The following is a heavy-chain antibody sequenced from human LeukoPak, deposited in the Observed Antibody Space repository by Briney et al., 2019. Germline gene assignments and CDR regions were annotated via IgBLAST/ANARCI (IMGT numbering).Heavy chain of an antibody. Sequence: GGSLRLSCAASGFTFSSYGMHWVRQAPVKGLEWVSVISYDGSNKYYADSVKGRFTISRDNSKNTLYLQMNSLRAEDTAVYYCARDRGSSTSGYYYYYYGMDVWGQGTTVTVSS. V-gene: IGHV3-30*03. D-gene: IGHD2-2*01. CDR2: ISYDGSNK. CDR1: GFTFSSYG. J-gene: IGHJ6*02. CDR3: ARDRGSSTSGYYYYYYGMDV.